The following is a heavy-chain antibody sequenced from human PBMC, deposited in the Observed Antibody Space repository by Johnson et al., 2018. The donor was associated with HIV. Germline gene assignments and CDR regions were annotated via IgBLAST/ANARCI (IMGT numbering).Heavy chain of an antibody. V-gene: IGHV3-33*01. Sequence: ESGGGVVQPGRSLRLSCAASRFSFSNYGMHWVRQAPGKGLEWVAVIWYDGSNKYYADSVKGRFTISRDNSKNTLYLQMNSLRAEDTAVYYCARAVWGGLYDSSGYPHAFDIWGQGTMVTVSS. CDR1: RFSFSNYG. D-gene: IGHD3-22*01. J-gene: IGHJ3*02. CDR3: ARAVWGGLYDSSGYPHAFDI. CDR2: IWYDGSNK.